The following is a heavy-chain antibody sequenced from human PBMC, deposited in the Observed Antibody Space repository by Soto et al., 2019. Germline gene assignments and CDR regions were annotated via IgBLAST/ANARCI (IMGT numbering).Heavy chain of an antibody. Sequence: SETLSLTCAVYGGSFSRYYWSWIRQPPGKGLEWIGEIKPGGSTNHSPSLKSRVIISADTSKNQFSLKLTSVTAADTAVYYCARHDEPDFDYWGPGTLVTVSS. V-gene: IGHV4-34*01. D-gene: IGHD3-3*01. CDR2: IKPGGST. CDR3: ARHDEPDFDY. J-gene: IGHJ4*02. CDR1: GGSFSRYY.